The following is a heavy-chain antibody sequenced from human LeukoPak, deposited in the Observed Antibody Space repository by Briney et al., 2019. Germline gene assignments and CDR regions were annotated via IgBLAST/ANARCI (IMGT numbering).Heavy chain of an antibody. J-gene: IGHJ4*02. D-gene: IGHD3-3*01. Sequence: GGSLRLSCAASGFTFSSYSMNWVRQAPGKGLEWVSSISSSSSYLYYADSVKGRFTISRDNAKNSLYLQMNSLIAEDTAVYYCAREPSQYDFWSGYYTEGVSSGYFDYWGQGTLVTVSS. CDR2: ISSSSSYL. V-gene: IGHV3-21*01. CDR1: GFTFSSYS. CDR3: AREPSQYDFWSGYYTEGVSSGYFDY.